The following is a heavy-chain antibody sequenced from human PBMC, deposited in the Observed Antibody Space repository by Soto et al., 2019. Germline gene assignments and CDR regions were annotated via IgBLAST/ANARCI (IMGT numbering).Heavy chain of an antibody. CDR3: AGLGIFLEWFRKDWYFDL. CDR2: IYYSGST. D-gene: IGHD3-3*01. CDR1: GGSISSYY. J-gene: IGHJ2*01. Sequence: QVQLQESGPGLVKPSETLSLTCTVSGGSISSYYWSWIRQPPGKGLEWIGYIYYSGSTNYNPSLKSRVTISVDTSKNQFSLELSAVPAAETAVYYCAGLGIFLEWFRKDWYFDLWGRGTLVTVSS. V-gene: IGHV4-59*01.